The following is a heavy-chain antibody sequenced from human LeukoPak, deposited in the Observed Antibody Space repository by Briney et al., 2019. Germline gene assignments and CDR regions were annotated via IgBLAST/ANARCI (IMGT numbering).Heavy chain of an antibody. CDR2: INPDGSAK. CDR3: ASWGAGGNS. Sequence: GGSLRLYCEASGFTLSTYWMNWVRQVPGKGLEWVANINPDGSAKRYVDSVKGRFTIARDNADNSLSLQMNSLRAEDTAVYYCASWGAGGNSWGQGTLVTVSS. J-gene: IGHJ4*02. D-gene: IGHD3-16*01. CDR1: GFTLSTYW. V-gene: IGHV3-7*01.